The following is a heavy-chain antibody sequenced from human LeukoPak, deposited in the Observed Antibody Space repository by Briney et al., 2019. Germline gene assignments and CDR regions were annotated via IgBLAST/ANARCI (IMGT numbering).Heavy chain of an antibody. V-gene: IGHV3-11*01. CDR1: GFTVSSNY. CDR3: ARVGIGGPTDY. Sequence: GGSLRLSCAASGFTVSSNYMSWIRQAPGKGLEWVSYISSSGSTIYYADSVKGRFTISRDNAKNSLYLQMNSLRAEDTAVYYCARVGIGGPTDYWGQGTLVTVSS. J-gene: IGHJ4*02. D-gene: IGHD2-15*01. CDR2: ISSSGSTI.